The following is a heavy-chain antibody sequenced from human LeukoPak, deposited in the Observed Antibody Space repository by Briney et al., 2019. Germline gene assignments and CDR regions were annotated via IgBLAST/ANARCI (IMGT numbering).Heavy chain of an antibody. CDR2: MNPNSGNI. CDR1: GYTFSSYD. J-gene: IGHJ6*03. D-gene: IGHD3-10*01. Sequence: ASVKVSCKASGYTFSSYDINWVRQATGQGLEWMGWMNPNSGNIGYAQKFQGRVTMTRNTSISTAYMELSSLRSEDTAVYYCARLVPDYYYYYYMDVWGKGTTVTISS. V-gene: IGHV1-8*01. CDR3: ARLVPDYYYYYYMDV.